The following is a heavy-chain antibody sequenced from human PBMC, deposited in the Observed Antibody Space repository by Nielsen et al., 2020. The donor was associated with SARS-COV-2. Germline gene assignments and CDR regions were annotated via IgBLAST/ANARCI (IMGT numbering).Heavy chain of an antibody. V-gene: IGHV5-10-1*01. CDR2: IDPSDSYT. Sequence: KVSCKGSGYSFTSYWISWVRQMPGKGLEWMGRIDPSDSYTNYSPSFQGHVTISADKSISTAYLQWSSLKASDTAMYYCARLSGSYFGLYYYYYYMDVWGKGTTVTVSS. D-gene: IGHD1-26*01. CDR1: GYSFTSYW. CDR3: ARLSGSYFGLYYYYYYMDV. J-gene: IGHJ6*03.